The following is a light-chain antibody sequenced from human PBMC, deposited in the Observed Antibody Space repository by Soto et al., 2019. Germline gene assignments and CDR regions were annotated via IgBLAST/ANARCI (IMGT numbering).Light chain of an antibody. Sequence: EIVLTQSPGTLSLSPGERATLSCRASQSVSGSYLAWYQQKPGQAPRLLIYGASSRATGIPDRFSGSGSGTDFTLTISRLEPEDFAVYYCQHYGGSTWTFGQGTNVEIK. CDR2: GAS. V-gene: IGKV3-20*01. J-gene: IGKJ1*01. CDR1: QSVSGSY. CDR3: QHYGGSTWT.